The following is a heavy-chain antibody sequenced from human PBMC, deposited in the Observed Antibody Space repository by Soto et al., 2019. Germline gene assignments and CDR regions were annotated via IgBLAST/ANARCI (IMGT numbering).Heavy chain of an antibody. Sequence: ASEKVSCKASGGTFSTSTFTWVRQAPGQGLEWMGRTIPLLNVADYAQDFQGRLTITADKSTSTTYMELTSLTSKDTAVYYCARDSPIGSTFSGYDAIDSWGQGTLVTVSS. CDR2: TIPLLNVA. V-gene: IGHV1-69*04. CDR3: ARDSPIGSTFSGYDAIDS. J-gene: IGHJ4*02. D-gene: IGHD5-12*01. CDR1: GGTFSTST.